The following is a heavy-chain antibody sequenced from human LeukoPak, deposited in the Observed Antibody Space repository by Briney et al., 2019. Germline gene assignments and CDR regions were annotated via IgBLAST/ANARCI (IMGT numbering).Heavy chain of an antibody. CDR3: TGYYGSGSYHKDDY. Sequence: GGSLRLSCAASGFTFSNAWMSWVRQAPGKGREWVGRIKSKTDGGTTDYAAPVKGRFTISRDDSKNTLYLQMNSLKTEDTAVYYCTGYYGSGSYHKDDYWGQGTLVTVSS. CDR2: IKSKTDGGTT. CDR1: GFTFSNAW. V-gene: IGHV3-15*01. D-gene: IGHD3-10*01. J-gene: IGHJ4*02.